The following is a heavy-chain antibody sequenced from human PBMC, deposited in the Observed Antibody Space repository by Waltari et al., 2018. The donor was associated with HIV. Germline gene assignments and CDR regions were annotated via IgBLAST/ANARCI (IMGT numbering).Heavy chain of an antibody. V-gene: IGHV3-21*01. CDR1: GFTFSGFS. CDR2: ISSGSSFI. D-gene: IGHD4-17*01. Sequence: EVQLVESGGGVVKPGGSLRRSCAGSGFTFSGFSWNWVRQAPGKGLEWVASISSGSSFIDYADSVKGRFTISRDNAKNSLYLQMKSLRVEDTALYYCARALTNFGGFWGQGTLVTVSS. CDR3: ARALTNFGGF. J-gene: IGHJ4*02.